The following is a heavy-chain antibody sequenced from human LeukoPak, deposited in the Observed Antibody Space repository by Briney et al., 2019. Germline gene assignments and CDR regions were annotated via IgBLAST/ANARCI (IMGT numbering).Heavy chain of an antibody. CDR2: ISGSGGST. V-gene: IGHV3-23*01. Sequence: PGGSLRLSCAASGFTFSSYGMSWVRQAPGKGLEWVSAISGSGGSTYYADSVKGRFTISRDNSKNTLYLQMNSLRAEDTAVYYCARDKAGYGDYYVDYWGQGTLVTVSS. D-gene: IGHD4-17*01. J-gene: IGHJ4*02. CDR1: GFTFSSYG. CDR3: ARDKAGYGDYYVDY.